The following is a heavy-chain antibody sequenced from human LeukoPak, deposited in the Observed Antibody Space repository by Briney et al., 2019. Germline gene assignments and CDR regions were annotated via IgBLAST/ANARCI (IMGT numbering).Heavy chain of an antibody. CDR3: ARDPHEYSSSFADYYYGMDV. J-gene: IGHJ6*02. CDR2: ISSSSSYI. CDR1: GFTFSSYS. V-gene: IGHV3-21*01. D-gene: IGHD6-6*01. Sequence: PGGSLRLSCAASGFTFSSYSMNWVRQAPGKGLEWVSSISSSSSYIYYADSVKGRFTISRDNAKNSLYLQMNSLRAEDTAVYYRARDPHEYSSSFADYYYGMDVWGQGTTVTVSS.